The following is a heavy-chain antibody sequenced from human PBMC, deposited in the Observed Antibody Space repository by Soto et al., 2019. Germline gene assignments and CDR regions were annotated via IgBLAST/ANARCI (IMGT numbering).Heavy chain of an antibody. CDR3: AKDLRAGIAEDSLGY. J-gene: IGHJ4*02. V-gene: IGHV3-30*18. Sequence: QVQLVESGGGVVQPGRSLRLSCAASGFTFSSYGMHWVRQAPGKGLEWVAVISYDGSNKYYADSVKGRFTISRDNSKNTLYLQMNSLRAEDTAVYYCAKDLRAGIAEDSLGYWGQGTLVTVSS. CDR1: GFTFSSYG. D-gene: IGHD6-13*01. CDR2: ISYDGSNK.